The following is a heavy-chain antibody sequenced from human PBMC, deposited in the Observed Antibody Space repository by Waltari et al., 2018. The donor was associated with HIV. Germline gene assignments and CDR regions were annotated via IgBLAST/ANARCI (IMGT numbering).Heavy chain of an antibody. CDR2: ISGNGGST. D-gene: IGHD1-26*01. Sequence: SWVRQAPGKGLEWVSAISGNGGSTYYADSVKGRFTISRDNSKNTLYLQMNSLRAEDTAVYYCAKEDSGSYWGGFDYWGQGTLVTVSS. J-gene: IGHJ4*02. CDR3: AKEDSGSYWGGFDY. V-gene: IGHV3-23*01.